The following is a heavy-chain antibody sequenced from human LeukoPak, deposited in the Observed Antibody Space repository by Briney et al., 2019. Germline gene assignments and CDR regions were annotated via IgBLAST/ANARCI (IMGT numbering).Heavy chain of an antibody. CDR1: GGSISSYY. CDR2: IYYSGST. Sequence: SETLSLTCTVSGGSISSYYWSWIRQPPGKGLEWIGYIYYSGSTNYNPSLKSRVTISVDTSKNQFSLKLSSATAADTAVYYCARARTYSSSWYFDYWGQGTLVTVSS. D-gene: IGHD6-13*01. J-gene: IGHJ4*02. V-gene: IGHV4-59*08. CDR3: ARARTYSSSWYFDY.